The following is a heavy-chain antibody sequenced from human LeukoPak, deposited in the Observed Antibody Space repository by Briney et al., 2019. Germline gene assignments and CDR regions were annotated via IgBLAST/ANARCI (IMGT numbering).Heavy chain of an antibody. D-gene: IGHD2/OR15-2a*01. CDR3: ARDLDFYATDY. J-gene: IGHJ4*02. Sequence: GGSLRLSCAASGFSLSRYWMSWVRQAPGKGLEWVANIGKDGAGNHYVDSVKGRFTISRDNAKNSLYLQMNSLRADDTAVYYCARDLDFYATDYWGQGTLVTVSS. CDR2: IGKDGAGN. CDR1: GFSLSRYW. V-gene: IGHV3-7*01.